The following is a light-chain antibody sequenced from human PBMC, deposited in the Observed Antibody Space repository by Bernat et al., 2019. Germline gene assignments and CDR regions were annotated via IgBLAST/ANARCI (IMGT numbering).Light chain of an antibody. Sequence: SYVLTQPPSVSVAPGQTARITCEGNNIGSKSVHWYQQRPGQAPVLVIYYDSDRPSGIPERFSGSNSGNTATLTISRVEAGDEADYFCQLWDSTSDHHVFGTGTKVTVL. CDR3: QLWDSTSDHHV. CDR2: YDS. CDR1: NIGSKS. J-gene: IGLJ1*01. V-gene: IGLV3-21*04.